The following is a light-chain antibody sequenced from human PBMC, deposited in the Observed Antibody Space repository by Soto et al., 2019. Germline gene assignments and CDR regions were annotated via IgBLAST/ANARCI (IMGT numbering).Light chain of an antibody. V-gene: IGLV2-14*01. J-gene: IGLJ2*01. CDR2: DVS. Sequence: QSVLTQPASVSGSPGQSITISCTGTSSDVGGYNYVSWYQQHPGKAPKLMIYDVSNRPSGVSNRFSGSKSGDTASLTISGLQAEDEAAYYCSSYTSSSTLGFGGGTKLTVL. CDR1: SSDVGGYNY. CDR3: SSYTSSSTLG.